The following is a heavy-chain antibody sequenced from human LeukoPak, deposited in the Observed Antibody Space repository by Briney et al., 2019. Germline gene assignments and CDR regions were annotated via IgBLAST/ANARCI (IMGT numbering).Heavy chain of an antibody. Sequence: ASVKVSCKASGYTFTSYDINWVRQATGQGLEWVGLMNPYCGNTGYAQKFQGRVTITRNTSIRTAYMELSSLRAEHTAVYYCSKVVDLSFDPWGKGTLVTVSS. D-gene: IGHD2/OR15-2a*01. CDR3: SKVVDLSFDP. J-gene: IGHJ5*02. CDR2: MNPYCGNT. V-gene: IGHV1-8*01. CDR1: GYTFTSYD.